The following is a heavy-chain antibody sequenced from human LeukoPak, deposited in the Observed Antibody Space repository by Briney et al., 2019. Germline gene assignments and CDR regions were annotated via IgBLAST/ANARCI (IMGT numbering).Heavy chain of an antibody. Sequence: PSETLSLTCTVSGGSISSYYWSWIRQPAGKGLEWIGRIYSSGSTNYNPSLKGRVAMSVDTSNNQFSLKLSSVTAADTAVYYCARDLVVPPYNWFDPWGQGTLVTVSP. CDR2: IYSSGST. D-gene: IGHD2-2*01. V-gene: IGHV4-4*07. CDR1: GGSISSYY. CDR3: ARDLVVPPYNWFDP. J-gene: IGHJ5*02.